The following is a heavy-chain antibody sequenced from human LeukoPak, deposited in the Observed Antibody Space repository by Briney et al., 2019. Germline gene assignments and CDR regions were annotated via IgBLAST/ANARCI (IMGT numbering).Heavy chain of an antibody. Sequence: ASVKVSCKASGYTFTSYGISWVQQAPGQGLEWMGWISAYNGNTNYAQKLQGRVTMTTDTSTSTAYMELRSLRSDDTAVYYCARALYYYDSSGYPHGPYYFDYWGQGTLVTVSS. J-gene: IGHJ4*02. CDR3: ARALYYYDSSGYPHGPYYFDY. CDR2: ISAYNGNT. D-gene: IGHD3-22*01. CDR1: GYTFTSYG. V-gene: IGHV1-18*01.